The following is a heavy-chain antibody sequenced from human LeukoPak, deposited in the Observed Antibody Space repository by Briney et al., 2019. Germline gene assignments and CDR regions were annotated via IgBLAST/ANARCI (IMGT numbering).Heavy chain of an antibody. CDR1: GYTFTSYG. J-gene: IGHJ1*01. CDR2: ISAYNGNT. D-gene: IGHD3-10*01. Sequence: GASVKVSCKASGYTFTSYGISWVRQAPGQGLEWMGWISAYNGNTNYAQKLQGRVTMTTDTSTSTAYMELRSLRSDDTAVYYCARDLGYGLGSPSGAEYFQHWGQGTLVTVSS. CDR3: ARDLGYGLGSPSGAEYFQH. V-gene: IGHV1-18*01.